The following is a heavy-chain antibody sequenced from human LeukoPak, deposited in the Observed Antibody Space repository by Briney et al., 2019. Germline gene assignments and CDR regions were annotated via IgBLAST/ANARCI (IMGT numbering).Heavy chain of an antibody. CDR3: AGGRMYYYDSSGYYLGAYYYYYGMDV. CDR2: IYTSGST. D-gene: IGHD3-22*01. CDR1: GGSISSYY. V-gene: IGHV4-4*07. J-gene: IGHJ6*02. Sequence: SETLSLTCTVSGGSISSYYWSWIRQPAGKGLEWIGRIYTSGSTNYNPSLKSRVTMSVDTSKNQFSLKLSSVTAADTAVYYCAGGRMYYYDSSGYYLGAYYYYYGMDVWGQGTTVTVSS.